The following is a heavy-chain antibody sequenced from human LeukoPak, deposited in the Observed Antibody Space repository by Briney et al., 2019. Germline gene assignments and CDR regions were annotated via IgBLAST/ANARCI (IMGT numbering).Heavy chain of an antibody. J-gene: IGHJ4*02. D-gene: IGHD3-22*01. Sequence: GGSLRLSCAASGSTFSSYAMSWVRQAPGKGLEWVSAISGSGGSTYYADSVKGRFTVSRDNSKNTLYLQMNSLRAEDTAVYYCAKDYDSSGYYVFDYWGQGTLVTVSS. CDR1: GSTFSSYA. CDR3: AKDYDSSGYYVFDY. V-gene: IGHV3-23*01. CDR2: ISGSGGST.